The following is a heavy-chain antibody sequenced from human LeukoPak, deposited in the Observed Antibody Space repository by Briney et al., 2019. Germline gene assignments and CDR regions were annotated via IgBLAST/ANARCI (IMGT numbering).Heavy chain of an antibody. V-gene: IGHV3-30*02. Sequence: PGGSLRLSCAASGFTFSSYGMHWVRQAPGKGLEWVAFIRYDGSNKYYADSVKGRFTISRDNSKNTLYLQMNSLRAEDTAVYYCARPYYFSSGSFPYWGRGALVTVSS. CDR2: IRYDGSNK. CDR3: ARPYYFSSGSFPY. CDR1: GFTFSSYG. J-gene: IGHJ4*02. D-gene: IGHD3-10*01.